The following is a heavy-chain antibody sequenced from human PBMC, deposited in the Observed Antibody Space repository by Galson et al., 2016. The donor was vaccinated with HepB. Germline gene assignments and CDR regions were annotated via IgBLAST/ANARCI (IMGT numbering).Heavy chain of an antibody. D-gene: IGHD6-19*01. J-gene: IGHJ4*02. Sequence: SLRLSCAASGFTFRNYGMTWVRQAPGKGLEWVSIVDNSGDGTYYADSVKGRFTISRDNSKNTLYLQMNNLRAEDTAVYYCVKDGPANGWSDFEYWGQGSLVTVSS. V-gene: IGHV3-23*01. CDR2: VDNSGDGT. CDR1: GFTFRNYG. CDR3: VKDGPANGWSDFEY.